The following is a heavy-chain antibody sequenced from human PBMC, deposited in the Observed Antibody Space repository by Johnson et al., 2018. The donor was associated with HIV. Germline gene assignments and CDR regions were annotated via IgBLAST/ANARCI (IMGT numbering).Heavy chain of an antibody. V-gene: IGHV3-20*04. D-gene: IGHD2-8*02. Sequence: MLLVESGGGVVRPGGSLRLSCAASGFSFDDYGMSWVRQAPGKGLEWVSGSNWDGGSTDYANSVKGRFTISRDNAKNSLYLQMNSLRAEDTALYYCARGGYCTGGVCLGDAFDIWGQGTMVTVSS. CDR2: SNWDGGST. J-gene: IGHJ3*02. CDR1: GFSFDDYG. CDR3: ARGGYCTGGVCLGDAFDI.